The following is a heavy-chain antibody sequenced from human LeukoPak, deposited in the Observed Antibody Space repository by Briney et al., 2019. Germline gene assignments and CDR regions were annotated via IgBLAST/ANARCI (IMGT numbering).Heavy chain of an antibody. V-gene: IGHV3-21*01. D-gene: IGHD3-22*01. CDR1: GFTFSSYS. CDR3: ARDAHPYYYDSSAFNWFDP. J-gene: IGHJ5*02. Sequence: GGSLRLSCAPSGFTFSSYSMNWVRQAPGRGLEGVSSISISVCYIYYVDSVKGRFTISRDNAKNSLYLQMNSLRAEDTAVYYCARDAHPYYYDSSAFNWFDPWGQGTLVTVSS. CDR2: ISISVCYI.